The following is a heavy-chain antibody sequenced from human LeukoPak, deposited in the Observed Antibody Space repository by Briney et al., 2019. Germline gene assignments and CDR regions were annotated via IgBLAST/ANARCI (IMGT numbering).Heavy chain of an antibody. CDR1: GFTFSSYA. CDR2: ISYDGSNK. Sequence: GGSLRLSCAASGFTFSSYAMHWVRQAPGKGLEWVAVISYDGSNKYYADSVKGRFTISRDNAKKTLYLEMNSLRMEDTAIYYCATSRVFDYWGQGTLVTVSS. V-gene: IGHV3-30-3*01. J-gene: IGHJ4*02. CDR3: ATSRVFDY.